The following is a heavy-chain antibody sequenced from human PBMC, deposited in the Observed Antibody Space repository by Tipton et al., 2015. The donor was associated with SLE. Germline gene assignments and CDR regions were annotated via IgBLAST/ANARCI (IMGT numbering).Heavy chain of an antibody. Sequence: LRLSCAVSGYSISSDYYWGWIRQPPGKGLEWIGSIYHSGSTYYSPSLKSRVTISVDTSKNQFSLKLSSVTAADTAVYYCARVGAAAGSLYYYYMDVWGKGTTVTVSS. CDR3: ARVGAAAGSLYYYYMDV. D-gene: IGHD6-13*01. J-gene: IGHJ6*03. CDR2: IYHSGST. CDR1: GYSISSDYY. V-gene: IGHV4-38-2*01.